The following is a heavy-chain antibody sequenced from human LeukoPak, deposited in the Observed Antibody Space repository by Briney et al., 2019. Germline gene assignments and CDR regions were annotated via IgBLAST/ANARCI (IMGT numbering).Heavy chain of an antibody. Sequence: SETLSLTCNVSGGSITNYYWSWIRQPPGKGLEWVGYIYYSGSTNYNPSLKSRVTISVDTSKNQFSLKLSSVTAADTAVYYCARVTVTTRWFDPWGQGTLVTVSS. D-gene: IGHD4-17*01. J-gene: IGHJ5*02. CDR3: ARVTVTTRWFDP. V-gene: IGHV4-59*08. CDR2: IYYSGST. CDR1: GGSITNYY.